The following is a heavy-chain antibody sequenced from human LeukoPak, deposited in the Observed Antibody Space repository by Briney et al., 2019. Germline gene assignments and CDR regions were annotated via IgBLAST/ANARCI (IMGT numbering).Heavy chain of an antibody. CDR3: ARLVVVPAAGYYYMDV. D-gene: IGHD2-2*01. J-gene: IGHJ6*03. CDR1: GYTFTSYG. V-gene: IGHV1-18*01. CDR2: ISAYNGNT. Sequence: GASVKVSCKASGYTFTSYGISWVRQAPGQGLEWMGWISAYNGNTNYAQKLQGRVTMTTDTSTSTAYMELRSLRSDDTAVYYCARLVVVPAAGYYYMDVWGKGTTVTVSS.